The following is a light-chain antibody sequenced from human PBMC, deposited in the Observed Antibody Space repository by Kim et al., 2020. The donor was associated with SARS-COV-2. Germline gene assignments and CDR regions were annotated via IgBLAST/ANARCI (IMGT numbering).Light chain of an antibody. Sequence: ATSYRAGTSDDRGGCKYGSWYQQPPGKAPKLRIYEVSKRPLGVHDRFSGCKSGNAAFLTVYGLQAEDGAGYYCSSYAGRNNLVFGGGTQLTVL. J-gene: IGLJ2*01. V-gene: IGLV2-8*01. CDR3: SSYAGRNNLV. CDR1: SDDRGGCKY. CDR2: EVS.